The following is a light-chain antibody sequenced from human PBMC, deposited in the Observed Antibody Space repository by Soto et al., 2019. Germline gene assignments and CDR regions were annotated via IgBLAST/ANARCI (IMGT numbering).Light chain of an antibody. CDR2: GAS. V-gene: IGKV3-15*01. CDR3: QQYHKWPGT. CDR1: QSVSSN. J-gene: IGKJ1*01. Sequence: IVMSQSPATLSVYPGERATLSCRASQSVSSNLAWYQQKPGQAPRLFIHGASTRATGIPARFSGSGSGTEFTLTISSLQSEDFALYYCQQYHKWPGTFGQGTKVDIK.